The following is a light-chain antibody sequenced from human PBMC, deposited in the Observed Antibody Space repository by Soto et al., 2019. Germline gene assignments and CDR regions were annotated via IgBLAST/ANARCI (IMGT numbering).Light chain of an antibody. CDR2: EVV. V-gene: IGLV2-8*01. CDR3: CAYTARTTLSWV. Sequence: QSALTQPPSASGSPGQSVTISCTGTKSDIGVYDFVSWYQHHPGKAPRLIIYEVVQRPSGVPDRFSGSKSGNTASLTVSGLQAADEADYFCCAYTARTTLSWVFGGGTKVTVL. CDR1: KSDIGVYDF. J-gene: IGLJ3*02.